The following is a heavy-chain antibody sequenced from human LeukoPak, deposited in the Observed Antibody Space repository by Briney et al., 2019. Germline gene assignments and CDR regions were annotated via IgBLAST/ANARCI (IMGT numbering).Heavy chain of an antibody. V-gene: IGHV3-21*01. J-gene: IGHJ6*03. CDR3: ARVGRNYDFWSGSPGDYYMDV. Sequence: GGSLRLSCAASGFTFGSYSMNWVRQAPGKGLEWVSSISSSSSYIYYADSVKGRFTISRDNAKNSLYLQMNSLRAEDTAVYYCARVGRNYDFWSGSPGDYYMDVWGKGTTVTVSS. CDR2: ISSSSSYI. CDR1: GFTFGSYS. D-gene: IGHD3-3*01.